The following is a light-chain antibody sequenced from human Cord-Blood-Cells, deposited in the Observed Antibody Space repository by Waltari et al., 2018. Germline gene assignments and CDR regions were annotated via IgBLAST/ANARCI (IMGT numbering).Light chain of an antibody. CDR1: SSNIGAGYD. V-gene: IGLV1-40*01. CDR2: GNS. CDR3: QSYDSSLSGVV. J-gene: IGLJ2*01. Sequence: QSVLTQPPSVSGAPGQRVTISCTGSSSNIGAGYDVHWYQQLPGTAPQLLIYGNSHRPPGVPHRFPCPQSGPSASLAITGLQAEDEADYYCQSYDSSLSGVVFGGGTKLTVL.